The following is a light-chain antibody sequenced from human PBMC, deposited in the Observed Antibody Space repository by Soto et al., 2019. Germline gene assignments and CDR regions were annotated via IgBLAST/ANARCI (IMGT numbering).Light chain of an antibody. Sequence: QSALTQPASVSGSPGQSITISCSGTSSDVDGYNYVSWYQQHPRKAPKLMIYEVSNRPSGVSNRFSGSKSGNTASLTISGLQAEDEADYYCSSYISSSTLHVVFGGGTKLTVL. CDR1: SSDVDGYNY. V-gene: IGLV2-14*01. CDR2: EVS. CDR3: SSYISSSTLHVV. J-gene: IGLJ2*01.